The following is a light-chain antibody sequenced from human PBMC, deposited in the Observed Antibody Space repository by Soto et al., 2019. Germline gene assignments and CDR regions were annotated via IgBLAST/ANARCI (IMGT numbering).Light chain of an antibody. CDR1: QSVSSN. Sequence: EIMMTQSPATLSLSPGEVSTLSWRPSQSVSSNLAWYQQKPGQAPRLLIYGASTRATGIPARFSGSGSGTEFTLTISGLQSEDSAVYFCQQYNNWPFSFGQGTRLETK. CDR3: QQYNNWPFS. CDR2: GAS. J-gene: IGKJ5*01. V-gene: IGKV3-15*01.